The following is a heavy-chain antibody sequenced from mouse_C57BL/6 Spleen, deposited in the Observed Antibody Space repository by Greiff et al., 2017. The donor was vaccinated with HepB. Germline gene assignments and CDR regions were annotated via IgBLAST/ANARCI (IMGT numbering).Heavy chain of an antibody. D-gene: IGHD2-10*02. J-gene: IGHJ1*03. Sequence: EVQGVESGPELVKPGDSVKISCKASGYSFTGYFMNWVMQSPGKSLEWIGRINPYNGDTFYNQKFKGKATLTVDKSSSTAHMELRSLTSEDSAVYYCARVVCTSYWYFDVWGTGTTVTVSS. CDR2: INPYNGDT. CDR3: ARVVCTSYWYFDV. V-gene: IGHV1-20*01. CDR1: GYSFTGYF.